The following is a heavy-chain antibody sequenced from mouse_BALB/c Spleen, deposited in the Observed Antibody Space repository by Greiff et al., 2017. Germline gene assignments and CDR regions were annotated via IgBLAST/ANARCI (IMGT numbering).Heavy chain of an antibody. CDR2: IRNKANGYTT. CDR3: ARDTQWGY. CDR1: GFTFTDYY. J-gene: IGHJ2*01. V-gene: IGHV7-3*02. Sequence: EVKLMESGGGLVQPGGSLRLSCATSGFTFTDYYMSWVRQPPGKALEWLGFIRNKANGYTTEYSASVKGRFTISRDNSQSILYLQMNTLRAEDSATYYCARDTQWGYWGQGTTLTVSS. D-gene: IGHD1-3*01.